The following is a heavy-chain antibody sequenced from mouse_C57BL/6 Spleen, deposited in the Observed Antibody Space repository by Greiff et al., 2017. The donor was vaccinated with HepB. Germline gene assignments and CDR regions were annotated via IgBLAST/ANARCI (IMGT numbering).Heavy chain of an antibody. CDR2: IWSGGST. J-gene: IGHJ4*01. D-gene: IGHD4-1*01. V-gene: IGHV2-2*01. Sequence: QVQLKESGPGLVQPSQSLSITCTVSGFSLTSYGVHWVRQSPGKGLEWLGVIWSGGSTDYNAAFISRLSISKDNSKSQVFFKMNSLQADDTAIYYCARGLGQGYYYAMDYWGQGTSVTVSS. CDR1: GFSLTSYG. CDR3: ARGLGQGYYYAMDY.